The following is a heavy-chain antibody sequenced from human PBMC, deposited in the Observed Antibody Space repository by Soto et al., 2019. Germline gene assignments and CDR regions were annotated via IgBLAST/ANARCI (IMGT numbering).Heavy chain of an antibody. Sequence: QVQLQESGPGLVKPSQTLSLTCTVSGDSISSRDYCWSWIRQSPDKGLEWIGHIYGGGSTYNNPSLTRRVSISVDTSKNQFFLKLNSVSVADTAVYYCTGGPSGDKVDYWGQGTLVTVSS. CDR1: GDSISSRDYC. J-gene: IGHJ4*02. CDR3: TGGPSGDKVDY. D-gene: IGHD7-27*01. V-gene: IGHV4-30-4*01. CDR2: IYGGGST.